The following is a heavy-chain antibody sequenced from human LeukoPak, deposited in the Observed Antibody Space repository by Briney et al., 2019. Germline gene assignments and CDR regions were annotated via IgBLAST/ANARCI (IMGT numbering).Heavy chain of an antibody. CDR2: ISAYNGNT. V-gene: IGHV1-18*01. CDR3: ARDQSVRYGGNYARYFQH. CDR1: GYTFTSYG. J-gene: IGHJ1*01. D-gene: IGHD4-23*01. Sequence: ASVKVSCKASGYTFTSYGISWVRQAPGQGLEWMGWISAYNGNTNYAQKLQGRVTMTTDTSTSTAYMELRSLRSDDTAVYYCARDQSVRYGGNYARYFQHWGQGTLVTVSS.